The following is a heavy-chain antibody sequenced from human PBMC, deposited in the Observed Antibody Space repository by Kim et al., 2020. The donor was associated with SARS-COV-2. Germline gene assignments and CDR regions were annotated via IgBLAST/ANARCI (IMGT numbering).Heavy chain of an antibody. CDR3: TNPYTNGESWFDP. D-gene: IGHD2-8*01. V-gene: IGHV3-73*01. CDR2: IRGKANNYAT. J-gene: IGHJ5*02. Sequence: GGSPRLSCAASGFDFSGSAMHWVRQPSGKGLEWIGLIRGKANNYATIYAASVKGRFTISRDDSQNTAYLQLNSLTSEDTAVYFCTNPYTNGESWFDPWGQGTLVTVSS. CDR1: GFDFSGSA.